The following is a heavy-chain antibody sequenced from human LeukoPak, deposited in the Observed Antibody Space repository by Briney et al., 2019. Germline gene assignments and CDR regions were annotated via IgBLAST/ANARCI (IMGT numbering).Heavy chain of an antibody. J-gene: IGHJ4*02. CDR3: AKDARRSSGWYFFDS. Sequence: GGSLRLSCVASGFTFSTYDMGWVRQAPGKGLEWVSGISDGGDRTYYADSVKGRFTISRDNSKNTLYLQMNSLRAEDTAVYYCAKDARRSSGWYFFDSWGQGTLVTVSS. V-gene: IGHV3-23*01. CDR1: GFTFSTYD. CDR2: ISDGGDRT. D-gene: IGHD6-19*01.